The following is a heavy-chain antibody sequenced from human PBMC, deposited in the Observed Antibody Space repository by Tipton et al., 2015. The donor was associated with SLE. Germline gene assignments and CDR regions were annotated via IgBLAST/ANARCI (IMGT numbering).Heavy chain of an antibody. Sequence: TLSLTCTVSGGSISSSSYYWGWIRQPPGKGLEWIGTAYYSGTTYYNPSLKSRVTISVDTSKNQFSLKLSSLTAADTAVYFCARHGTNGYCSGGSCSLGAWFDPWGQGTLVTVSS. CDR2: AYYSGTT. J-gene: IGHJ5*02. CDR3: ARHGTNGYCSGGSCSLGAWFDP. D-gene: IGHD2-15*01. V-gene: IGHV4-39*07. CDR1: GGSISSSSYY.